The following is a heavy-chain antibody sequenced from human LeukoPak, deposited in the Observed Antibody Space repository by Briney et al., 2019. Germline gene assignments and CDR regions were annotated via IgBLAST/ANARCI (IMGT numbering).Heavy chain of an antibody. CDR1: GFTFSSYG. D-gene: IGHD3-10*01. CDR2: ISGSGGST. CDR3: AKVGGSWFGELLYTFDY. J-gene: IGHJ4*02. V-gene: IGHV3-23*01. Sequence: GGSLRLSCAASGFTFSSYGMSWVRQAPGKGLEWVSAISGSGGSTYYADSVKGRFTISRDNSKNTLYLQMNSLRAEDTAVYYCAKVGGSWFGELLYTFDYWGQGTLVTVSS.